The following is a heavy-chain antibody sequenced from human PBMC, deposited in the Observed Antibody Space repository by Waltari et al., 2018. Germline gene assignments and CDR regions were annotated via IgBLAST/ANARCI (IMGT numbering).Heavy chain of an antibody. Sequence: QVQLVQSGAEVKKPGSSVKVSCKASGGTFSSYTISWVRQAPGQGLEWMGRIIPSLGIANYAQKFQGRVTITADKSTSTAYMELSSLRSEDTAVYYCARDPDNYDSSGYYPGYWGQGTLVTVSS. CDR2: IIPSLGIA. V-gene: IGHV1-69*08. CDR3: ARDPDNYDSSGYYPGY. J-gene: IGHJ4*02. D-gene: IGHD3-22*01. CDR1: GGTFSSYT.